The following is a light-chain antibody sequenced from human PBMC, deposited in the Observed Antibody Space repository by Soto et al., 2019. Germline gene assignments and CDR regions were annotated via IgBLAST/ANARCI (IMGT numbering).Light chain of an antibody. CDR1: SNDVGGYNH. J-gene: IGLJ2*01. Sequence: QPVLTQPASVSGSPGQSITISCTGTSNDVGGYNHVSWYQQHPGKAPKLMIYDVSNRPSGVSNRFSGSKSGNTASLTISGLQAEDEADYYCNSYASNRDVVFGGGTKVTVL. CDR3: NSYASNRDVV. V-gene: IGLV2-14*01. CDR2: DVS.